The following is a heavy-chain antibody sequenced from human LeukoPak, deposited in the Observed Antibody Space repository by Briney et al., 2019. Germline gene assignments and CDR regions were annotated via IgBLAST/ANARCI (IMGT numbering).Heavy chain of an antibody. CDR3: ARDRSADDAFDI. CDR1: GFTFSSYA. Sequence: GGSLRLSCAASGFTFSSYAMHWVRQAPGKGLEWAAVISYDGSNKYYADSVKGRFTISRDNSKNTLYLQMNSLRAEDTAVYYCARDRSADDAFDIWGQGTMVTVSS. V-gene: IGHV3-30*04. CDR2: ISYDGSNK. J-gene: IGHJ3*02.